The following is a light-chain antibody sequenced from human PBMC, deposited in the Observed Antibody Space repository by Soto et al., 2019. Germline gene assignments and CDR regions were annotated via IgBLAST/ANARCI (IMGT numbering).Light chain of an antibody. V-gene: IGLV2-23*03. CDR2: EGS. Sequence: QSVLTQPASVSESDGEWIGISCTEDSSDIGSQNLVSWYQQHPGKAPKLVIYEGSKRPSGVSDRFSGSKSANTASLTISGLQAEDEADYYCCSYAGRNTFYVFGTGTKVTVL. CDR3: CSYAGRNTFYV. J-gene: IGLJ1*01. CDR1: SSDIGSQNL.